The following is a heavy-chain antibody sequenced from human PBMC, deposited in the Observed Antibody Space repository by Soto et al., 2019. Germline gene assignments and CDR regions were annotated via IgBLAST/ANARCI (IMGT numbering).Heavy chain of an antibody. Sequence: QVQLVQSGAEVKKPGASVKVTCKVSGYSHTKFSMHWVRQAPGKGLEWMGGFDPEDGETIYAQKFQGRVTMTEDTSTDTAYMELRDLTSYDTALYYCATGMSDSDGSGYVDLWGRGTLVTVSS. CDR2: FDPEDGET. CDR3: ATGMSDSDGSGYVDL. D-gene: IGHD3-10*01. V-gene: IGHV1-24*01. CDR1: GYSHTKFS. J-gene: IGHJ2*01.